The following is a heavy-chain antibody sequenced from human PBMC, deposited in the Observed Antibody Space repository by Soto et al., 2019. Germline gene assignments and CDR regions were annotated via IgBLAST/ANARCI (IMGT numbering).Heavy chain of an antibody. CDR2: MSPNSGNT. J-gene: IGHJ4*02. V-gene: IGHV1-8*02. Sequence: QVQLVQSGAEVKKPGASVKVSCKASGYTFSSYDINWVRQATGQGLEWMGWMSPNSGNTGYAQDFQARVTMTRDTSTSTAYMELRSLTSEDTGMYYCGRGLDAGVDYWGQGTLVTVSS. CDR3: GRGLDAGVDY. CDR1: GYTFSSYD. D-gene: IGHD3-10*01.